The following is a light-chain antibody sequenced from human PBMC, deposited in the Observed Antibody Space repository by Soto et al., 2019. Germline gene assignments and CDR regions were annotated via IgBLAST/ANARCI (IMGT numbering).Light chain of an antibody. CDR2: EVS. V-gene: IGLV2-8*01. CDR3: SPYACSLYSG. Sequence: QSVLTQPPSASGSPGQSVTISCTGTSSDVGGYNFVSWHQQHPGRAPKLMIYEVSKRPSGVPDRFSGSKSGNTASLTVSGLHAEVESDYNCSPYACSLYSGIGTGRKVTDL. J-gene: IGLJ1*01. CDR1: SSDVGGYNF.